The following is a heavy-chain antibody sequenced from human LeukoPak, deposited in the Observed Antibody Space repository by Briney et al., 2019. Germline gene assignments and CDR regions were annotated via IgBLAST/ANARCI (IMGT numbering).Heavy chain of an antibody. CDR1: GGSVGSDTYS. CDR2: IYYSGRT. D-gene: IGHD4-23*01. V-gene: IGHV4-30-4*07. J-gene: IGHJ4*02. CDR3: ARGVQSEYYGGKDYFDY. Sequence: PSETLSLTCAVSGGSVGSDTYSWSWIRQPPGKGLEWIGYIYYSGRTYYNPSLKSRVTMSVDTSKNQFSLKLSSVTAADTAVYYCARGVQSEYYGGKDYFDYWGQGTLVTVSS.